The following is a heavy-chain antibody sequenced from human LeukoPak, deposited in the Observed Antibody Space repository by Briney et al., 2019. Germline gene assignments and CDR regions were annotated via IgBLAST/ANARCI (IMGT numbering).Heavy chain of an antibody. Sequence: GESLRISRKGSGYSFTSYWISWVRQMPGKGLEWMGRIDPSDSYTNYSPSFQGHVTISSDKSISSAYLQWSSLGASDTAMYYCAKEAWEDGFDIWGQGTMVTVSS. J-gene: IGHJ3*02. CDR2: IDPSDSYT. CDR3: AKEAWEDGFDI. D-gene: IGHD1-26*01. CDR1: GYSFTSYW. V-gene: IGHV5-10-1*01.